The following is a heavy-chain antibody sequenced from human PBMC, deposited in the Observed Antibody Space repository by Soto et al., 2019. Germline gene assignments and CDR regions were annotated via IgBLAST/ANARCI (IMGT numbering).Heavy chain of an antibody. CDR3: ARSYCNGASCYSSEFVY. Sequence: QVQLVQSGAEVKRAGASVKVSWKASGYTFTYYGINWVRQAPGQGLEWVGWISTYNGNTNFAQKLQGRVTMTTDTSTSTAYMELRSLRSDDTAVYYCARSYCNGASCYSSEFVYWGQGTLVTVSS. V-gene: IGHV1-18*01. J-gene: IGHJ4*02. D-gene: IGHD2-15*01. CDR2: ISTYNGNT. CDR1: GYTFTYYG.